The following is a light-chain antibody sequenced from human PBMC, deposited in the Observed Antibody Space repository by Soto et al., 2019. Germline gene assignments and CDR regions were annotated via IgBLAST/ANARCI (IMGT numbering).Light chain of an antibody. Sequence: QSALTQPPSASGSPGQTVTISCTGTRSDVGGYNYVSWYQQHPGKAPKLMIYEVSKRPSGVPDRFSGSKSGNSSSLTVYGLQAEDEDDYYCGSYAGSNTFYVFGTGTKLTVL. J-gene: IGLJ1*01. CDR3: GSYAGSNTFYV. CDR2: EVS. CDR1: RSDVGGYNY. V-gene: IGLV2-8*01.